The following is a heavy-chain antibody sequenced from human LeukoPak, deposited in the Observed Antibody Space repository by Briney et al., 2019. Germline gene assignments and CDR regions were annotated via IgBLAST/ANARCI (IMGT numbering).Heavy chain of an antibody. V-gene: IGHV3-66*02. D-gene: IGHD6-13*01. J-gene: IGHJ3*02. CDR1: GLTVSGNY. CDR3: ARDPYTSSWYWAFDI. Sequence: GGSLRLSCAASGLTVSGNYMTWVRQAPGKGLEWVSAIYSGGSTYYADSVKVRFTISRDSSKNTLYLQMNSLRPEDTAVYYCARDPYTSSWYWAFDIWGQGTMVTVSS. CDR2: IYSGGST.